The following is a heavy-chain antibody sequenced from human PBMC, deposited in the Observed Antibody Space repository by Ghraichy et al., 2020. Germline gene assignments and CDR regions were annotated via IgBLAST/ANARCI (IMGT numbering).Heavy chain of an antibody. V-gene: IGHV2-5*02. J-gene: IGHJ4*02. CDR1: GFSLTTTGVG. Sequence: SGPTLVKPTQTLTLTCSFSGFSLTTTGVGVAWIRQPPGKAPEWLALIYSDDVTRYSPSLTSRLTIIKDTPKNHVVLIMTNVDPVDTATYFCAHRPPSRPYRDFFDFWGQGISVTVSS. CDR2: IYSDDVT. D-gene: IGHD5-24*01. CDR3: AHRPPSRPYRDFFDF.